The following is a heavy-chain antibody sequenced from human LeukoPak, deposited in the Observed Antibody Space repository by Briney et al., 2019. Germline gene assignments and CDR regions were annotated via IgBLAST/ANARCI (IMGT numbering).Heavy chain of an antibody. CDR1: GFTFSDCW. CDR2: MNQDGSEI. V-gene: IGHV3-7*01. CDR3: ARGPRGPSGYGMDV. Sequence: GGSLRLSCAASGFTFSDCWMSWVRQAPGKGLEWVANMNQDGSEINYVHSMKGRFTISRDNARNSLYLQMNSLRAEDTAVYYCARGPRGPSGYGMDVWGQGTTVTVSS. D-gene: IGHD3-10*01. J-gene: IGHJ6*02.